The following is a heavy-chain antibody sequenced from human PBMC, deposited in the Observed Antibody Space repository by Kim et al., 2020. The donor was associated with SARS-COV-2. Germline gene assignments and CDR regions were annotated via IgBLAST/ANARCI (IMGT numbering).Heavy chain of an antibody. CDR2: INHSGST. V-gene: IGHV4-34*01. Sequence: SETLSLTCAVYGGSFSGYYWSWIRQPPGKGLEWIGEINHSGSTNYNPSLKSRVTISVDTSKNQFSLKLSSVTAADTAVYYCARGPYSSSWYFFGWYFDLWGRGTLVTVSS. CDR1: GGSFSGYY. CDR3: ARGPYSSSWYFFGWYFDL. J-gene: IGHJ2*01. D-gene: IGHD6-13*01.